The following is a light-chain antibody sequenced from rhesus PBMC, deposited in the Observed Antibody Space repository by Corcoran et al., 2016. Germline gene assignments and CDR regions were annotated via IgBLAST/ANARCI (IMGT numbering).Light chain of an antibody. CDR1: QSLVHSDGNTY. J-gene: IGKJ3*01. V-gene: IGKV2-62*02. Sequence: DVVMTQSPLSLPITPGQPASISCRSSQSLVHSDGNTYLRWYHQKPGQLPRLLIYKASNRCSGVPARLSVSGAGKDVILKMSRVEAEDVGVYYCGQGTNVPFTFGPGTKLDIK. CDR3: GQGTNVPFT. CDR2: KAS.